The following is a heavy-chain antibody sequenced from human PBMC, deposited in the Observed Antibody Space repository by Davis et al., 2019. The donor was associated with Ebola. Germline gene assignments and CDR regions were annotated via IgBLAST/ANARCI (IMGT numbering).Heavy chain of an antibody. CDR2: IRSKANSYAT. Sequence: GGSLRLSCAASGFTFSGSAMHWVRQASGKGLEWVGRIRSKANSYATAYAASVKGRFTISRDDSKNTAYLQMNNLRAEDTAVYYCASRYGSGSYFTYWGQGTLVTVSS. V-gene: IGHV3-73*01. J-gene: IGHJ4*02. CDR3: ASRYGSGSYFTY. D-gene: IGHD3-10*01. CDR1: GFTFSGSA.